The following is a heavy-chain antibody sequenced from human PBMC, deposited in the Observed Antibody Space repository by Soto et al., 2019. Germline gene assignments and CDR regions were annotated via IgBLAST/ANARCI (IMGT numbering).Heavy chain of an antibody. CDR2: FNPSGSA. J-gene: IGHJ4*02. V-gene: IGHV1-46*01. CDR1: GHTFTNFY. CDR3: AREGTLSHEF. Sequence: QVHLLQSGAEVKRPGASVKVSCEASGHTFTNFYVHWVRQAPGQGLEWMGVFNPSGSANYAQKFQGRGSMTRDTSTGAFYMELFSLTSDDTAVFFCAREGTLSHEFWGQGSLITVSS. D-gene: IGHD3-10*01.